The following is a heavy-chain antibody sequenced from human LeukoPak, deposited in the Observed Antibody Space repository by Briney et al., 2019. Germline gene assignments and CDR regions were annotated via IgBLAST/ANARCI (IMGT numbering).Heavy chain of an antibody. Sequence: ASVTVSCKASGYTFTSYGISWVRQAPGQGLEWMGWISAYNGNTNYAQKLQGRVTMTTDTSTSTAYMELRSLRSDDTAVYYCARDNTVVTPTGSFDYWGQGTLVTVSS. CDR3: ARDNTVVTPTGSFDY. CDR2: ISAYNGNT. J-gene: IGHJ4*02. D-gene: IGHD4-23*01. CDR1: GYTFTSYG. V-gene: IGHV1-18*01.